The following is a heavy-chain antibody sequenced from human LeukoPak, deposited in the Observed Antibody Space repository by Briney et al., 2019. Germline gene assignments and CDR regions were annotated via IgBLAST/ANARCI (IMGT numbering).Heavy chain of an antibody. CDR3: ARDTGDAFDI. CDR1: GFTFSNHD. Sequence: PGGSLRLSCAASGFTFSNHDMHWVRQATGKGLEWVSGIGTAGDTYYPGSVKGRFTISRDNAKNSLYLQMNSLRAEDTAVYYCARDTGDAFDIWGQGTMVTVSS. CDR2: IGTAGDT. V-gene: IGHV3-13*01. D-gene: IGHD3-10*01. J-gene: IGHJ3*02.